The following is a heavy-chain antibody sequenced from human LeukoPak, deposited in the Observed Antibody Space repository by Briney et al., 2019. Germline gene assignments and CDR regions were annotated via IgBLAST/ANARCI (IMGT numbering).Heavy chain of an antibody. CDR3: ASSPPNYDSSGYYLYYYYMDV. D-gene: IGHD3-22*01. V-gene: IGHV3-53*01. Sequence: GGSLRLSCAASGFTVSSNYMSWVRQAPGKGLEWVSVIYSGGSTYYADSVKGRFTISRDNSKNTVYLQMNSLRAEDTAVYYCASSPPNYDSSGYYLYYYYMDVWGKGTTVTVSS. J-gene: IGHJ6*03. CDR1: GFTVSSNY. CDR2: IYSGGST.